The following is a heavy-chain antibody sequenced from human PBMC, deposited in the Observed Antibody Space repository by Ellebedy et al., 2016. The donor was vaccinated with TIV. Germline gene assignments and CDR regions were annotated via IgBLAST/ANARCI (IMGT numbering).Heavy chain of an antibody. CDR3: ARDRVVVPAATQGLDY. V-gene: IGHV4-30-4*01. CDR1: GGSISSGDYY. Sequence: SETLSLXXTVSGGSISSGDYYWSWIRQPPGKGLEWIGYIYYSGSTYYNPSLKSRVTISVDTSKNQFSLKLSSVTAADTAVYYCARDRVVVPAATQGLDYWGHGPLFTFSS. D-gene: IGHD2-2*01. J-gene: IGHJ4*01. CDR2: IYYSGST.